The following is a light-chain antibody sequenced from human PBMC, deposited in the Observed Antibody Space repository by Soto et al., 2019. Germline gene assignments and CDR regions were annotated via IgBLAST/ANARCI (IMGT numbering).Light chain of an antibody. CDR1: QSINAH. CDR3: HQYNTWLWT. Sequence: EVVMTQSPATLSVSPGERVTLSCRASQSINAHLAWYQQKPGQAPRLLIHGASTRATGIPARFSGSGFGTEFILHISHLQYEDLAIYYCHQYNTWLWTFGQGTNVEI. J-gene: IGKJ1*01. V-gene: IGKV3-15*01. CDR2: GAS.